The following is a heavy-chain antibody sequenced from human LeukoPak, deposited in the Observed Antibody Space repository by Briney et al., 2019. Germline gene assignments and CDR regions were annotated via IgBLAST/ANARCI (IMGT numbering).Heavy chain of an antibody. V-gene: IGHV5-51*01. J-gene: IGHJ4*02. CDR1: GYTFNSNW. Sequence: HGESLTISCQGSGYTFNSNWLGWVRQMPGKGLEWMGIIYPGDSDTRYSPSFQGQVTISVDKSIRTAYLQWSSLKASDSAMYYCAKGDGYNTFDSWGQGTLVTVSS. CDR3: AKGDGYNTFDS. CDR2: IYPGDSDT. D-gene: IGHD5-24*01.